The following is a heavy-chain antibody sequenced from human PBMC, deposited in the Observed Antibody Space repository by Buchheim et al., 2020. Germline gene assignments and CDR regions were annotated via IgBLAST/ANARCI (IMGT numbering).Heavy chain of an antibody. Sequence: QVQLVESGGGLVKPGGSLRLSCVASGFTFSDYSMTWIRQAPGKWLEWVSYISDRGDAIYYADSMKGRFTISRDEVQNSLYLQVNSLRAEDTAVYYCARDGKWLVPEWGQGTL. J-gene: IGHJ4*02. CDR3: ARDGKWLVPE. V-gene: IGHV3-11*01. D-gene: IGHD6-19*01. CDR2: ISDRGDAI. CDR1: GFTFSDYS.